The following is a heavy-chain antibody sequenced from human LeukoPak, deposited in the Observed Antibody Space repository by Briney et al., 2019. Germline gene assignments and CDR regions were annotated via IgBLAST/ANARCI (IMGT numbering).Heavy chain of an antibody. CDR1: GGSISSYY. CDR3: ASRSSIWSGYQDTLYYFDS. V-gene: IGHV4-59*01. Sequence: SETLSLTCTVSGGSISSYYWSWIRQPPGKRLEWIGHIYYSGSTSYNPSLKSRVTISVDTSKNQFSLKLSSATAADTAVYYCASRSSIWSGYQDTLYYFDSWGQGTLVTVSS. CDR2: IYYSGST. J-gene: IGHJ4*02. D-gene: IGHD3-3*01.